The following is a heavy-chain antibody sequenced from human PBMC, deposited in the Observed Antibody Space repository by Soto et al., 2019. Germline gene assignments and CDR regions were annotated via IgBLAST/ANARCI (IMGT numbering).Heavy chain of an antibody. J-gene: IGHJ1*01. V-gene: IGHV4-59*08. D-gene: IGHD3-22*01. CDR2: IYYSGST. CDR3: ARQTWDYDTSGYYSSRYFQH. CDR1: GGSIRSYY. Sequence: PSETLSLTCTVSGGSIRSYYWNWIRQPPGKGLEWIGYIYYSGSTKYNPSLKSRVTISVDPSKNQFSLRLTSVTAADTAVYYCARQTWDYDTSGYYSSRYFQHWGQGTLVTVSS.